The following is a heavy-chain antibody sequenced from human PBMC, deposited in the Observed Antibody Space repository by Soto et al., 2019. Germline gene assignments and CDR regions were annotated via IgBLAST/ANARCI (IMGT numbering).Heavy chain of an antibody. V-gene: IGHV1-69*06. CDR1: GGTFSSYA. Sequence: QVQLVQSGAEVKKPGSSVTVSCKASGGTFSSYAISWVRQAPGQGLEWMGGIIPIFGTANYAQKFQGRVTITADKSTSTAYMELSSLRSEDTAVYYCATDYDSSGYSKYYFDYWGQGTLVTVSS. CDR3: ATDYDSSGYSKYYFDY. D-gene: IGHD3-22*01. J-gene: IGHJ4*02. CDR2: IIPIFGTA.